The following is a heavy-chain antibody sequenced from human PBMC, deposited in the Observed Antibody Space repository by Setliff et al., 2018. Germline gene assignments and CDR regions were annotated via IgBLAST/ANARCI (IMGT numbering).Heavy chain of an antibody. D-gene: IGHD2-2*01. CDR1: GFTFSDYY. V-gene: IGHV3-11*01. Sequence: PGGSLRLSCAASGFTFSDYYMNWIRQAPGKGLEWVSYISRGGSTIYYADSVKGRFTISRDNAKSSLYLQMNSLRAEDMALYYCAKGYCSSTSCYVDYWGQGTLVTVS. J-gene: IGHJ4*02. CDR2: ISRGGSTI. CDR3: AKGYCSSTSCYVDY.